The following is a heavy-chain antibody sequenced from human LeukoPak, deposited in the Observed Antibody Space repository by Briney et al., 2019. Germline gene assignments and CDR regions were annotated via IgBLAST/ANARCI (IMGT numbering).Heavy chain of an antibody. D-gene: IGHD3-3*01. V-gene: IGHV4-59*08. CDR1: GGSISSYY. Sequence: PSETLSLTCTVSGGSISSYYWSWIRQPPGKGLEWIGYIYYSGSTNYNPSLKSRVTISVDTSKNQFSLKLNSVTASDTAVYYCARFGLFGVVNYWGQGTLVTVSS. J-gene: IGHJ4*02. CDR2: IYYSGST. CDR3: ARFGLFGVVNY.